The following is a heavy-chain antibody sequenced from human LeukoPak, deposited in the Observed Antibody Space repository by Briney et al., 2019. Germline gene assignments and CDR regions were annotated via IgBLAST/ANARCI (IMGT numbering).Heavy chain of an antibody. J-gene: IGHJ6*03. D-gene: IGHD1-26*01. Sequence: ASVKVSCKASGYTFTIYAMNWVRQAPGQGLEWMGWINTNTGNPTYAQGFTGRFVFSLDTSVSTAYLQISSLKAEDTAVYYCARELLDNYYYYYYMDVWGKGTTVTVSS. CDR3: ARELLDNYYYYYYMDV. CDR1: GYTFTIYA. V-gene: IGHV7-4-1*02. CDR2: INTNTGNP.